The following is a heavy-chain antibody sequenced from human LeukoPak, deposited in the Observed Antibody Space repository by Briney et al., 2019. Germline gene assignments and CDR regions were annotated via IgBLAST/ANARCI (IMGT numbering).Heavy chain of an antibody. CDR1: GFTVSSNY. V-gene: IGHV3-66*01. Sequence: PGGSLRLSCAASGFTVSSNYMSWVRQAPGKGLEWVSVIYSGGSTYYADSVKGRFTISRDNSKNTLYLQMNSLRAEDTAVYYCARVWRDGSGSYPFDYWGQGTLVTVSS. J-gene: IGHJ4*02. CDR3: ARVWRDGSGSYPFDY. D-gene: IGHD3-10*01. CDR2: IYSGGST.